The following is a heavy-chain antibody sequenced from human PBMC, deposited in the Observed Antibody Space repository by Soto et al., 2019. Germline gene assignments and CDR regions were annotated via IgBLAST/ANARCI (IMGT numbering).Heavy chain of an antibody. J-gene: IGHJ4*02. Sequence: EVQLLESGGGLVQPGGSLRLSCAASGFTFSSYAMSWVRQAPGTGLEWVSAISGSGGSTYYADSVKGRFTISRDNSKNRLYLQKNRLRAADTGVCFWAEDRAVVSRFAYWGQGTLVTVSS. D-gene: IGHD1-26*01. CDR3: AEDRAVVSRFAY. CDR2: ISGSGGST. CDR1: GFTFSSYA. V-gene: IGHV3-23*01.